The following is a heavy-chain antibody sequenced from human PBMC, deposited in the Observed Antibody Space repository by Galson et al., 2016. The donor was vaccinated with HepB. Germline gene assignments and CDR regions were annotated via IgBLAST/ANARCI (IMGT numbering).Heavy chain of an antibody. CDR3: ARLRGVSTNFRWFDP. J-gene: IGHJ5*02. CDR1: DGSFTAYF. V-gene: IGHV4-34*01. CDR2: INPSGTT. D-gene: IGHD5/OR15-5a*01. Sequence: SETLSLTCAVYDGSFTAYFWTWFRQPPGKGLEWIGEINPSGTTNYIASLQSRVTMSVDTSKNQFSLKLSSVTAADTAVYYCARLRGVSTNFRWFDPWGQGTLVIVSS.